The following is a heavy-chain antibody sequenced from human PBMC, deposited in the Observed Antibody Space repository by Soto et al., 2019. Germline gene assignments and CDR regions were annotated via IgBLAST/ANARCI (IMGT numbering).Heavy chain of an antibody. J-gene: IGHJ4*02. CDR2: IYRTGST. CDR1: GGSFTSNNW. D-gene: IGHD1-7*01. V-gene: IGHV4-4*02. Sequence: SETLSLTCAVSGGSFTSNNWWTWVRQPPGQGLEWIGEIYRTGSTNYNPSLKSRVTISLDKSENQFSLKVTSLTAADTAVYYCASRDPGTSVDYWGQGTLVTVSP. CDR3: ASRDPGTSVDY.